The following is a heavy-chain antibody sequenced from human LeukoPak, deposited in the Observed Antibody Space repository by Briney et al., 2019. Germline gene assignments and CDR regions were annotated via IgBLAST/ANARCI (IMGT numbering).Heavy chain of an antibody. CDR2: IIPILGIA. CDR1: GGTFSSYA. D-gene: IGHD2-2*01. CDR3: ARTGRGWSSTSCYATTPFDP. Sequence: ASVKVSCKASGGTFSSYAISWVRQAPGQGLEWMGRIIPILGIANYAQRFQGRVTITADKSTSTAYMELSSLRSEDTAVYYCARTGRGWSSTSCYATTPFDPWGQGTLVTVSS. J-gene: IGHJ5*02. V-gene: IGHV1-69*04.